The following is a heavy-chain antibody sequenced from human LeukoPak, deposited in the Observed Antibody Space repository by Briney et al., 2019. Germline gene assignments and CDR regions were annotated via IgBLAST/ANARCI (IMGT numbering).Heavy chain of an antibody. J-gene: IGHJ4*02. CDR3: AKEQTSSGYFDY. D-gene: IGHD3-10*01. V-gene: IGHV3-23*01. CDR2: ISGNGGRT. CDR1: GFTFNNYA. Sequence: GGSLRLSRAASGFTFNNYAMSWVRQAPGKGLEWVAAISGNGGRTYYRDSVKGRFTISRDNPKNTLYLLMNSLSAEDTALYYCAKEQTSSGYFDYWGQGTLVTVSS.